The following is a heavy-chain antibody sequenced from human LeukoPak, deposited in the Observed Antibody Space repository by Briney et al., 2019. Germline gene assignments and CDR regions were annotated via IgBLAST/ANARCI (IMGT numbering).Heavy chain of an antibody. CDR3: VKDRYCSSTSCWLFDY. Sequence: SETLSLTCAVYGGSFSGYYWSWIRQPPGKGLEWIGEIIHSGSTNYNPSLKSRVTISVDTSKNQFSLNLRSVTAADTAVYYCVKDRYCSSTSCWLFDYWGQGTLVPVSS. CDR2: IIHSGST. CDR1: GGSFSGYY. V-gene: IGHV4-34*12. J-gene: IGHJ4*02. D-gene: IGHD2-2*01.